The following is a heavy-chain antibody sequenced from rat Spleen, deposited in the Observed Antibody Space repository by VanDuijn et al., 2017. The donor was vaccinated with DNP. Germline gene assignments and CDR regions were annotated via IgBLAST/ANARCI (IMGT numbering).Heavy chain of an antibody. J-gene: IGHJ2*01. CDR3: TRDGNYGSYYFDY. CDR2: ISTGGST. Sequence: EVQLVESGGGLVQPGRSMKLSCAASGFTFSSFAMAWVRQAPTKGLEWVASISTGGSTYYPDAVKGRFTISRDNAKSTLYLQLNSLRSEDTATYYCTRDGNYGSYYFDYWGQGVMVTVSS. V-gene: IGHV5-46*01. D-gene: IGHD1-3*01. CDR1: GFTFSSFA.